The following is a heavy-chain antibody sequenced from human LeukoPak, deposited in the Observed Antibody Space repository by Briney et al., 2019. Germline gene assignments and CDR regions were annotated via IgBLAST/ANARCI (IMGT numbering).Heavy chain of an antibody. D-gene: IGHD1-7*01. CDR3: ARELELRY. CDR2: INHSGST. J-gene: IGHJ4*02. V-gene: IGHV4-34*01. CDR1: GGSFSGYY. Sequence: TTSETLSLTCAVYGGSFSGYYWSWIRQPPGKGLEWIGEINHSGSTNYNPSLKSRVTISVDRSKNQFSLKLSSVTAADTAVYYCARELELRYWGQGTLVTVSS.